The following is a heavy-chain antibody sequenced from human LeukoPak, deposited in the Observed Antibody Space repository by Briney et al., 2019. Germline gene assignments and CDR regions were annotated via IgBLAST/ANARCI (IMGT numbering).Heavy chain of an antibody. J-gene: IGHJ4*02. V-gene: IGHV3-74*01. CDR1: GFTFNKYY. CDR2: ISSDGSNT. CDR3: IRVPY. Sequence: PGGSLRLSCAVSGFTFNKYYMHWVRQAPGKGLVWVSRISSDGSNTNYADSVKGRFIISRDNAKNTLYLQMNSLRAEDTAVYYCIRVPYWGQGALVTVSS.